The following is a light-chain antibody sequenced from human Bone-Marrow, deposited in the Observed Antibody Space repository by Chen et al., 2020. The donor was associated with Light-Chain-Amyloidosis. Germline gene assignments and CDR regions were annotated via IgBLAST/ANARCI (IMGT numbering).Light chain of an antibody. CDR2: DVS. V-gene: IGLV2-14*01. Sequence: QSALTHPASVSGAPGQPITISCTGTSSDVGSYNYVSWYHQHPGKAPKLIIYDVSNRPSGVSNRFAGSKSGNTASLTISGHQAEDEADYYCSSYTSSSTLVVFGGGTKLTVL. CDR3: SSYTSSSTLVV. J-gene: IGLJ2*01. CDR1: SSDVGSYNY.